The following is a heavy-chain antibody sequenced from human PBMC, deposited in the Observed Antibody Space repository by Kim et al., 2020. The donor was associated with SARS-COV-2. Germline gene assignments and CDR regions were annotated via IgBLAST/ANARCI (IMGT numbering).Heavy chain of an antibody. CDR1: GGSISSSNW. J-gene: IGHJ4*02. D-gene: IGHD3-10*01. V-gene: IGHV4-4*02. Sequence: SETLSLTCAVSGGSISSSNWWSWVRQPPGKGLEWIGEIYHSGSTNYNPSLKSRVTISVDKSKNQFSLKLSSVTAADTAVYYCARDLWGAGGSGSYWEDENDYWGQGTLVTVSS. CDR2: IYHSGST. CDR3: ARDLWGAGGSGSYWEDENDY.